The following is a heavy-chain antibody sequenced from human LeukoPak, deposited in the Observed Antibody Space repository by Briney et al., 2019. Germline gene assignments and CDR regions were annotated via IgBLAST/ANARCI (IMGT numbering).Heavy chain of an antibody. CDR2: ISWNSGSI. CDR3: AREVGYCSSTSCYGLFDY. J-gene: IGHJ4*02. V-gene: IGHV3-9*01. D-gene: IGHD2-2*01. Sequence: GGSLRLSCAASGFTFDDYAMHWVRQAPGKGLEWVSGISWNSGSIGYADSVKGRFTISRDNAKNSLYLQMNSLRAEDTAVYYCAREVGYCSSTSCYGLFDYWGQGTLVTVSS. CDR1: GFTFDDYA.